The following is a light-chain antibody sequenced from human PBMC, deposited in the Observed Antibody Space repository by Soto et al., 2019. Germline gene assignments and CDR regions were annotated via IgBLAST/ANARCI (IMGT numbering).Light chain of an antibody. J-gene: IGLJ1*01. V-gene: IGLV2-23*02. Sequence: QSVLTQPASVSGSPGQSITISCTGTSSDVGSYNLVSWYQQHPGKAPKLMIYEVSKRPSGVSNRFSGSKSGNTASLTISGLQAEDEADYYCCSYACSSTFYVFGTGSKVT. CDR1: SSDVGSYNL. CDR3: CSYACSSTFYV. CDR2: EVS.